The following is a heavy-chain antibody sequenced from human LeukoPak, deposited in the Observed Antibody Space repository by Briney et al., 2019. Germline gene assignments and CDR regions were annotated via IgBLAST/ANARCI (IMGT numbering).Heavy chain of an antibody. CDR2: ISYDGSNK. CDR1: GFTFSSYD. Sequence: PGGSLRLSCAASGFTFSSYDMHWVRQAPGKGLEWVAVISYDGSNKYYADSVKGRFTISRDNSKNTLYLQMNSLRAEDTAVYYCAKALSTYSSSSQPDVWGKGTTVTVSS. CDR3: AKALSTYSSSSQPDV. V-gene: IGHV3-30*18. D-gene: IGHD6-13*01. J-gene: IGHJ6*04.